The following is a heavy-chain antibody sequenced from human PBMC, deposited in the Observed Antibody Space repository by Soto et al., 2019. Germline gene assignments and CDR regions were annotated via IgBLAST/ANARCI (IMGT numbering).Heavy chain of an antibody. J-gene: IGHJ6*02. CDR3: ARCYSTDCSNGVCSFFYNHDMDV. CDR1: GYSFTDYH. V-gene: IGHV1-2*04. Sequence: ASVKVSCKASGYSFTDYHIHWVRQAPGQGLEWLGRINPKSGGTSTAQKFQGWVTMTTDTSISTASMELTRLTSDDTAIHYCARCYSTDCSNGVCSFFYNHDMDVWGQGTRVTVSS. D-gene: IGHD2-8*01. CDR2: INPKSGGT.